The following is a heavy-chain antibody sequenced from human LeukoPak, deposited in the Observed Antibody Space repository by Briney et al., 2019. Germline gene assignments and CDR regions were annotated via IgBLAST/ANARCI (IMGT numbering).Heavy chain of an antibody. CDR2: INSDGSST. J-gene: IGHJ4*02. CDR1: GFTFSSYW. V-gene: IGHV3-74*01. D-gene: IGHD2-2*01. Sequence: PRGSLRLSCAASGFTFSSYWMHWVRQAPGKGLVWVSRINSDGSSTSYADSVKGRFTISRDNAKNTLYLQMNSLRAEDTAVYYCARETIVVVPAAAFDYWGQGTLVTVSS. CDR3: ARETIVVVPAAAFDY.